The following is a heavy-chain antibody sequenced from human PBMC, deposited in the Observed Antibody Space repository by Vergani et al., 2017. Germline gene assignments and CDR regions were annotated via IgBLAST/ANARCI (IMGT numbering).Heavy chain of an antibody. CDR1: GFSFGDYP. CDR2: IRSKAYGETT. J-gene: IGHJ6*02. CDR3: SREPIKDSYYDGSGRRNWYYYGMDV. V-gene: IGHV3-49*04. Sequence: EVQLVESGGGLVQPGRSLRLSCKASGFSFGDYPMSWVRQAPGKGLEWVGFIRSKAYGETTEYAASVKGRFSISRDDSKSIAYLQLNSLKTEDTAVYYCSREPIKDSYYDGSGRRNWYYYGMDVWGQETTVTVAS. D-gene: IGHD3-22*01.